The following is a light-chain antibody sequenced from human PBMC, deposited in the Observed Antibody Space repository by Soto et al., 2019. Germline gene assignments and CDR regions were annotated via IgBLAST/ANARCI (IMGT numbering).Light chain of an antibody. CDR1: CSDVGGYNY. V-gene: IGLV2-8*01. CDR2: EVS. J-gene: IGLJ1*01. CDR3: SSYAGSNNV. Sequence: QSELTQRPSASGSPGQSVTVSCTGTCSDVGGYNYVSWYQQHPGKAPKLMIYEVSKRPSGVPDRFSGSKSGNTASLTVSGLQAEDEADYYCSSYAGSNNVFGTGTKVTVL.